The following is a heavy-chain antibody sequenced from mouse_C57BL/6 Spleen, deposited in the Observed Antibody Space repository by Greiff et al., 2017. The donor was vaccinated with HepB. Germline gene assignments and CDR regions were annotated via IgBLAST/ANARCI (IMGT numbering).Heavy chain of an antibody. CDR1: GYSFTGYY. V-gene: IGHV1-31*01. D-gene: IGHD2-2*01. CDR2: IYPYNGVS. CDR3: ADGYDPYAMDY. Sequence: EVMLVESGPELVKPGASVKISCKASGYSFTGYYMHWVKQSHGNILDWIGYIYPYNGVSSYNQKFKGKATLTVDKSSSTAYMELRSLTSEDSAVYYCADGYDPYAMDYWGQGTSVTVSS. J-gene: IGHJ4*01.